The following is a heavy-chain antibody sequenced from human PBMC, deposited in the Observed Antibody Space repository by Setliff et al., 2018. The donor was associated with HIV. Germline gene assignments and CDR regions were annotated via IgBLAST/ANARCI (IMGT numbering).Heavy chain of an antibody. D-gene: IGHD3-10*01. V-gene: IGHV4-59*01. CDR2: VYYTGST. CDR1: SDSIRFYY. Sequence: PSETLSLTCTVSSDSIRFYYWTWIRQPPGKGLEWIGNVYYTGSTNYNPSLKSRITISIDTSKSQFSLKLTSVAAADTAVYYCATSAESGFGIHWGVFNIWGQGTRVTVSS. J-gene: IGHJ3*02. CDR3: ATSAESGFGIHWGVFNI.